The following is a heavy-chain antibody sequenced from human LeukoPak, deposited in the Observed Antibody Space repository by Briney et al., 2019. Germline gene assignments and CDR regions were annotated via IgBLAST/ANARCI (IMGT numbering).Heavy chain of an antibody. V-gene: IGHV3-30*02. CDR1: GFTFSNYG. Sequence: PGGSLRLSCAASGFTFSNYGMHWVRQAPGKGLEWVAFIRYDGSNKFYADSVKGRFTISRDNSKNTLYLQMNSLRAEDTAVYYCAKDLGRTDSSGYYPAYMDVWGKGTTVTISS. CDR2: IRYDGSNK. J-gene: IGHJ6*03. D-gene: IGHD3-22*01. CDR3: AKDLGRTDSSGYYPAYMDV.